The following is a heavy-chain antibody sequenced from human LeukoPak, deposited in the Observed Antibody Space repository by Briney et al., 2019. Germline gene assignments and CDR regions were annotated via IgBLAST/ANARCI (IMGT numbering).Heavy chain of an antibody. Sequence: MSGGSLRLSCAASGFTFSSYSMNWVRQAPGKGLEWVSSISSSSSYIYYADSVKGRFTISRDNAKNSLYLQMNSLRAEDTAVYYCAREGRIAAADGAFDIWGQGTMVTVSS. CDR2: ISSSSSYI. V-gene: IGHV3-21*01. D-gene: IGHD6-13*01. J-gene: IGHJ3*02. CDR1: GFTFSSYS. CDR3: AREGRIAAADGAFDI.